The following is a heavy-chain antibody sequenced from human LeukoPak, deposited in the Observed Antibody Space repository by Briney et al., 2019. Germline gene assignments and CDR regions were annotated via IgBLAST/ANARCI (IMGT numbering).Heavy chain of an antibody. D-gene: IGHD1-26*01. CDR2: ISYSGRA. V-gene: IGHV4-59*01. CDR3: ARVSAGGGSEWVDN. J-gene: IGHJ5*02. CDR1: GDSITDYY. Sequence: SETLSLNCTVSGDSITDYYWSWIRQPPGKGLEWIGYISYSGRATYNPSVKSRVTISLAMSRTQFSLSLTSVTAADTAVYYCARVSAGGGSEWVDNWGQGTLVTVSS.